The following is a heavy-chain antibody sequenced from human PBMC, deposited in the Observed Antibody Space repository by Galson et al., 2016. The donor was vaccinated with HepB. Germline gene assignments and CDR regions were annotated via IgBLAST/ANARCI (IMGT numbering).Heavy chain of an antibody. D-gene: IGHD1/OR15-1a*01. V-gene: IGHV1-3*01. CDR1: GYIFTNYG. CDR3: ARRPWGNTDWYNYLDH. J-gene: IGHJ4*02. Sequence: SVKVSCKASGYIFTNYGIHWVRQAPGQRLEWMGRISVVNGDTKYSQKFQGRVTISTDTSASTAYMELSNLTSEDTAVYYCARRPWGNTDWYNYLDHWGQGTLVTVSS. CDR2: ISVVNGDT.